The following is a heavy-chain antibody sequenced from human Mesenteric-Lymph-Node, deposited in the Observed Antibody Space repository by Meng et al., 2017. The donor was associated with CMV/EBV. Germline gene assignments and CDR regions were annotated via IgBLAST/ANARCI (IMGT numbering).Heavy chain of an antibody. CDR2: IYYTGST. D-gene: IGHD6-19*01. CDR1: GGSISSYY. V-gene: IGHV4-59*01. Sequence: TVSGGSISSYYWTWIRQHPGKGLEWIGYIYYTGSTSYNPSLKSRVTISVDTSKNQFSLKLSSLTAADTAIYYCARTKAGGSGWYALDHWGQGTLVTVSS. CDR3: ARTKAGGSGWYALDH. J-gene: IGHJ4*02.